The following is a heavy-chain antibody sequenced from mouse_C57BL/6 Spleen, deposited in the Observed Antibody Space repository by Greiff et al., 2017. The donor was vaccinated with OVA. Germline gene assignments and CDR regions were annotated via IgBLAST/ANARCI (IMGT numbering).Heavy chain of an antibody. CDR2: IYPGSGNT. D-gene: IGHD3-1*01. Sequence: VMLVESGAELVRPGASVKLSCKASGYTFTDYYINWVKQRPGQGLEWIARIYPGSGNTYYNEKFKGKATLTAEKSSSTAYMQLSSLTSEDSAVYFCARSGWGAWFAYWGQGTLVTVSA. J-gene: IGHJ3*01. V-gene: IGHV1-76*01. CDR1: GYTFTDYY. CDR3: ARSGWGAWFAY.